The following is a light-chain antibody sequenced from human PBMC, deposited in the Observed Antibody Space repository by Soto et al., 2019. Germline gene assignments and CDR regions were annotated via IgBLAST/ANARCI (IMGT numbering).Light chain of an antibody. V-gene: IGKV1-5*03. CDR2: KAS. J-gene: IGKJ2*01. CDR3: QQYNSYSYT. Sequence: DIQMTQSPSTLSASVGDRVTITCRASQSISNWLAWYQQKPGKAPKLLIYKASSLESGDPSRFSASGSGTEFTLTISSLQPDDFATYYCQQYNSYSYTFGQGTKLEIK. CDR1: QSISNW.